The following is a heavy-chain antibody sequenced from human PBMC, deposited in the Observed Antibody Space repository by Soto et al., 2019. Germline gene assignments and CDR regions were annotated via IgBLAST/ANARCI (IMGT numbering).Heavy chain of an antibody. CDR3: ARRNSGSSDAFGI. CDR1: GYSFTTYW. D-gene: IGHD3-10*01. J-gene: IGHJ3*02. CDR2: IDPSDSYT. Sequence: GESLKISCKGSGYSFTTYWISWVRQMPGKGLEWMGRIDPSDSYTNYSPSFQGHVTISTDKSISTAYLQWSGLKASDTAMYYCARRNSGSSDAFGIWGQGTMVTVSS. V-gene: IGHV5-10-1*01.